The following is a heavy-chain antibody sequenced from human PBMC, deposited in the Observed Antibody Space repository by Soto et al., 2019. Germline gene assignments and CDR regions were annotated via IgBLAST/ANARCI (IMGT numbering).Heavy chain of an antibody. CDR1: GGTFSTYT. CDR3: ATHKTGAPPIP. V-gene: IGHV1-69*02. J-gene: IGHJ5*02. CDR2: LIPILGLA. Sequence: QVQLVQSGAEVKKPGSSVRVSCKASGGTFSTYTITWVRQAPGQGLEWVGRLIPILGLAKYAQKFQGRITITADTSATTAFLELSSLRSEDTGVYYCATHKTGAPPIPWGQGTLVIVSS.